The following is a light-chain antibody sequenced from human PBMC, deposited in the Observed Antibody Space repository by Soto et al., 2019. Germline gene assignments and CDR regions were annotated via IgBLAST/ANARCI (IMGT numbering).Light chain of an antibody. CDR3: QQRYNWPPT. CDR1: QTVSSF. Sequence: EIVLSQSPAILSLSPGDRATLSGRASQTVSSFLAWYQQKPGQAPRLLIYDTSNRATGVPARFSASGSGTDFTLTISSLEPEDFAVYFCQQRYNWPPTFGQGTKLEIK. J-gene: IGKJ2*01. V-gene: IGKV3-11*01. CDR2: DTS.